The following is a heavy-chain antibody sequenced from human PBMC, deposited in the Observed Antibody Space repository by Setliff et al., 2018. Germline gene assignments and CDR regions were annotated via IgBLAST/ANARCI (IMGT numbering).Heavy chain of an antibody. CDR2: INHSGST. J-gene: IGHJ5*02. Sequence: PLETLSLTCAVYGGSFSGYYWSWIRQPPGKGLEWIGEINHSGSTNYNPSLKSRVTISVDTSKNQFSLKLSSVTAADTAVYYCARGKGTWVLLRWFDPWGQGTLVTVSS. CDR1: GGSFSGYY. D-gene: IGHD3-10*01. CDR3: ARGKGTWVLLRWFDP. V-gene: IGHV4-34*01.